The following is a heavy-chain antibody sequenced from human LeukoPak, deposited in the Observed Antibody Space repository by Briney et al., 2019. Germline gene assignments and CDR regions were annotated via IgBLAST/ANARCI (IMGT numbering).Heavy chain of an antibody. V-gene: IGHV3-66*01. D-gene: IGHD5-12*01. CDR2: IYTGGAGDT. Sequence: GGSLRLSCAASGFTVSTNYMSWVRQAPGKGLEWVSVIYTGGAGDTYYTDSVKGRFTMSRDNSKNTLYLQMNSLRADDTAVYYCARGPPLRLGAFDVWGQGTMVTVSS. CDR1: GFTVSTNY. CDR3: ARGPPLRLGAFDV. J-gene: IGHJ3*01.